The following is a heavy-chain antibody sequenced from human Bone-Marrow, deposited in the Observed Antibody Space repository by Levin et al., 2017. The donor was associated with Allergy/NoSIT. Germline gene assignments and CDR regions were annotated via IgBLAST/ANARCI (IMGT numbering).Heavy chain of an antibody. D-gene: IGHD3-10*01. J-gene: IGHJ4*02. V-gene: IGHV3-33*05. CDR1: GFSFSSYG. CDR2: MSYDGDNT. Sequence: GESLKISCVASGFSFSSYGMLWVRQAPGKGLEWVTTMSYDGDNTYYTGSVKGRFTISRDSSKNTLYLQMDSLRAEDTAVYYCARGQRGVDYWGQGTLVTVSS. CDR3: ARGQRGVDY.